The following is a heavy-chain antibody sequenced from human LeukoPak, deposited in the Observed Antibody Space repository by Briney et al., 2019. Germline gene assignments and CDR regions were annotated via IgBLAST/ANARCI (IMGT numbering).Heavy chain of an antibody. D-gene: IGHD3-10*01. CDR1: GFTFSSYG. Sequence: GGSLRLSCAASGFTFSSYGMSWVRQAPGKWLEWVSAISGSGGSTYYADSVKGRFTISRDNSKNTLYLQMNSLRAEDTAVYYCARVVPPTDYGSGSYFWDPYYFDYWGQGTLVTVSS. J-gene: IGHJ4*02. V-gene: IGHV3-23*01. CDR2: ISGSGGST. CDR3: ARVVPPTDYGSGSYFWDPYYFDY.